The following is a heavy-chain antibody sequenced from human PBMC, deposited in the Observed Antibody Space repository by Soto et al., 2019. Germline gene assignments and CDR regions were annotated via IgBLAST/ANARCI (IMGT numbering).Heavy chain of an antibody. CDR1: GDSISNYY. CDR2: IHDTGST. CDR3: AGHFFHCVHDCLKFDY. Sequence: QVQLQETGPGLVKPSETLSLTCTVSGDSISNYYWSWIRQPPGKGLEWIGYIHDTGSTNYNPSLKSVVSVSVDTTKTEFSVKLSSVTAANAAVYYSAGHFFHCVHDCLKFDYWGQGTLVIASS. V-gene: IGHV4-59*08. J-gene: IGHJ4*02. D-gene: IGHD2-21*02.